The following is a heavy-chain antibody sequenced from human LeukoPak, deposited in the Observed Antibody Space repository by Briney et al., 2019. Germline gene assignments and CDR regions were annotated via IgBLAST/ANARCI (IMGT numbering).Heavy chain of an antibody. V-gene: IGHV1-69*01. D-gene: IGHD2-21*02. CDR3: ARVGPCGGDCYLSWFDP. CDR2: IIPIFGTA. J-gene: IGHJ5*02. Sequence: GASVKVSCKASGGSFSIYAISWVRQAPGQGLEWMGGIIPIFGTANYAQKFQGRVTITADESTSTAYMELSSLRSEDTAVYYCARVGPCGGDCYLSWFDPWGQGTLVTVSS. CDR1: GGSFSIYA.